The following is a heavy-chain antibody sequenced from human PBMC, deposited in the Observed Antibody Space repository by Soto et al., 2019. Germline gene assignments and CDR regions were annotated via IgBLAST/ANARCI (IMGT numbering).Heavy chain of an antibody. V-gene: IGHV1-69*02. Sequence: QVQLVQSGVEVKKPGSSVKVSCKAAGGSFSIYTVFWVRQAPGHGLEWMGRIIPMFDIANYAQNFQGRVTCNADKFTDTVYMEMLKLRSYDTAVYYGTLGSWSAEVFDLWGQGTLVTVSS. J-gene: IGHJ3*01. CDR3: TLGSWSAEVFDL. D-gene: IGHD6-13*01. CDR1: GGSFSIYT. CDR2: IIPMFDIA.